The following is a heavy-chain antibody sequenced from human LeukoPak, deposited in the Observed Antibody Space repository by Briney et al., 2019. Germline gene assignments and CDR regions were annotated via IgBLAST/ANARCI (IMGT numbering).Heavy chain of an antibody. CDR1: GFTFSSYS. V-gene: IGHV3-48*04. J-gene: IGHJ4*02. CDR3: ASVTVTRSDY. Sequence: GGSLRLSCAASGFTFSSYSMNWVSQAPGKGLEWVSYISSSSSTIYYADSVKGRFTISRDNAKNSLYLQMNSLRAEDTAVYYCASVTVTRSDYWGQGTLVTVSS. CDR2: ISSSSSTI. D-gene: IGHD4-17*01.